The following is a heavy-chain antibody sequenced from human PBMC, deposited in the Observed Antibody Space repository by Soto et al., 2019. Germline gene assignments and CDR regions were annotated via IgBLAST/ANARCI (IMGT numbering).Heavy chain of an antibody. CDR1: GYTFTGYA. Sequence: QVQVVQSGAEEKKPGASVKVSCTASGYTFTGYAMHWVRQAPGQRLEWMGWINAGNGNTKYSQKFQGRVTSTRDTSASTAYMELSSLRSEDTAVYYCARAVAVAADFDYWGQGTLVTVSS. CDR2: INAGNGNT. CDR3: ARAVAVAADFDY. V-gene: IGHV1-3*05. J-gene: IGHJ4*02. D-gene: IGHD6-19*01.